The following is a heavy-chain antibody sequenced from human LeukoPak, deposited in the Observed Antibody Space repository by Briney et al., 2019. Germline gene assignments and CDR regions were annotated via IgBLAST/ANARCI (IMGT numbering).Heavy chain of an antibody. CDR2: INSDGSST. J-gene: IGHJ4*02. CDR1: GFTFSSYW. V-gene: IGHV3-74*01. Sequence: GGSLKLSCAASGFTFSSYWMHWVRQAPGKGLVWVSRINSDGSSTSYADSVKGRFTISRDNAKNTLYLQMNSLRAEDTAVYYCARDPASFIAVAGTVDYWGQGTLVTVSS. CDR3: ARDPASFIAVAGTVDY. D-gene: IGHD6-19*01.